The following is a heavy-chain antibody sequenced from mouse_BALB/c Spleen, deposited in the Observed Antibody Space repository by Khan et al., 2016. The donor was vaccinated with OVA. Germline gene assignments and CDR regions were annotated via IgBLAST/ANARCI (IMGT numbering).Heavy chain of an antibody. CDR2: ISTYYGDA. Sequence: QVPLQQSGAELVRPGVSVTISCKGSGYTFTDFTMHWVKQSHAMSLEWIGVISTYYGDATYNQKFKDKATMTVDKSSSTASMELARLTSEDSAIFYCTRGGGGNRFAYWGQGTLVTVSA. V-gene: IGHV1S137*01. J-gene: IGHJ3*01. CDR1: GYTFTDFT. CDR3: TRGGGGNRFAY.